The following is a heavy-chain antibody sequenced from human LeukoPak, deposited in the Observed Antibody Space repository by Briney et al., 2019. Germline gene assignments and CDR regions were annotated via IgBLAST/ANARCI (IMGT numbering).Heavy chain of an antibody. Sequence: GGSLRLSCAASGFTFSSSAMSWVRQAPGKGLEWVSNVSGSGRGENTYYADSVKGRFTISRDNAENSLYLQMNSLRAEDTAVYYCARVDYGSGSYGYYYYYYMDVWGKGTTVTISS. CDR2: VSGSGRGENT. CDR3: ARVDYGSGSYGYYYYYYMDV. J-gene: IGHJ6*03. D-gene: IGHD3-10*01. V-gene: IGHV3-23*01. CDR1: GFTFSSSA.